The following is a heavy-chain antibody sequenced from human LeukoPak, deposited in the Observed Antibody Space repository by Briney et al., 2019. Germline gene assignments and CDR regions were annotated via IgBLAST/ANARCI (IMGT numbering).Heavy chain of an antibody. Sequence: GGSLRLSCAASGFTFSSYWMSWVRQAPGKGLEWVANIKQDGSEKYYVESVKGRFTISRDNAKNSLYLQMNSLRAEDTAVYYCARDIVDVWFGESGGYWGQGTLVTVSS. CDR2: IKQDGSEK. D-gene: IGHD3-10*01. CDR3: ARDIVDVWFGESGGY. J-gene: IGHJ4*02. V-gene: IGHV3-7*01. CDR1: GFTFSSYW.